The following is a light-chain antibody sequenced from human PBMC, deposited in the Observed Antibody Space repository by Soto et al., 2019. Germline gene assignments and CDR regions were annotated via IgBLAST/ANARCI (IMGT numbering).Light chain of an antibody. CDR1: QSIGKH. CDR2: GAS. CDR3: QQSYSTPIT. V-gene: IGKV1-39*01. Sequence: DIQMTQSPSFLFASVVDRFTITRRASQSIGKHLNWYQQKPGKAPKFLIYGASTLQSGVPSRFSGSGSGTDFTLTISSLQPEDFATYYCQQSYSTPITFGQGTRLEIK. J-gene: IGKJ5*01.